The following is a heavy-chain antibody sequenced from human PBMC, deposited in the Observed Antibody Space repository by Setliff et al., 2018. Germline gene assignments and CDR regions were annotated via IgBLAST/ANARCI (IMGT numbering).Heavy chain of an antibody. CDR1: GGSISSSSYY. D-gene: IGHD2-2*01. V-gene: IGHV4-39*07. J-gene: IGHJ6*03. CDR2: IYYSGST. CDR3: ARKSRNIVVVPAAVIYYYYYYMDV. Sequence: SETLSLTCTVSGGSISSSSYYWGWIRQPPGKGLEWIGSIYYSGSTYYNPSLKSRVTISVDTPKNQFSLKLSSVTAADTAVYYCARKSRNIVVVPAAVIYYYYYYMDVWGKGTTVTVSS.